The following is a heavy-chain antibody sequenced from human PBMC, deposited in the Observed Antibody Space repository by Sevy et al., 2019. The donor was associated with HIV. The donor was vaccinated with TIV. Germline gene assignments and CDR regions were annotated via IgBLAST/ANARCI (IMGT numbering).Heavy chain of an antibody. CDR3: ARELLPGSYYYYMDV. J-gene: IGHJ6*03. CDR2: ISRDGNKQ. D-gene: IGHD2-15*01. V-gene: IGHV3-30-3*01. Sequence: GGSLRLSCAASGFTFSDYAFHWVRQAPGKGLEWLAVISRDGNKQYFADSVQGRFTISRDSLKNTVSLHMNSLRVEDTAVYFCARELLPGSYYYYMDVWGKGTTVTVSS. CDR1: GFTFSDYA.